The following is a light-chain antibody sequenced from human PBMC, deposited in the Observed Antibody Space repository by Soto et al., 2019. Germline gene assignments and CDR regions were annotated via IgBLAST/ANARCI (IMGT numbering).Light chain of an antibody. CDR3: QQYNNWPPYT. Sequence: EIGMTQSPATLSVSPGERVTLSCMASQSVNNNVAWYQQKPGQAPRLLIYDASTRATGIPVRFSGSGSGTEFTLTISGLQSEDFAGYYCQQYNNWPPYTVGQGTKL. CDR1: QSVNNN. J-gene: IGKJ2*01. CDR2: DAS. V-gene: IGKV3-15*01.